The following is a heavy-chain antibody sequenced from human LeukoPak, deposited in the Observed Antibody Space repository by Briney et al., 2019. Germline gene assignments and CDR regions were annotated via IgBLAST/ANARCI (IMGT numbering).Heavy chain of an antibody. V-gene: IGHV3-48*03. Sequence: GRSLRLSCAASGFSFSSYGMHWVRQAPGKGLEWVSYISSTGNTIYYADSVKGRFTISRDNAKTSLFLQMNSLRAEDTAVYYCARLYTATGDSWGQGTLVTVSS. CDR1: GFSFSSYG. CDR3: ARLYTATGDS. D-gene: IGHD5-18*01. J-gene: IGHJ4*02. CDR2: ISSTGNTI.